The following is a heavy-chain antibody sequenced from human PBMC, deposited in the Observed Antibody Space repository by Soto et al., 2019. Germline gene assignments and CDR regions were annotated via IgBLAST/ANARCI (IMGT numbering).Heavy chain of an antibody. CDR1: RFTFTSYA. J-gene: IGHJ5*01. D-gene: IGHD2-2*01. CDR3: ARDPSEGRVGNWFES. CDR2: ISASGGAT. V-gene: IGHV3-23*01. Sequence: GGSLRLSCVASRFTFTSYAMSWVRQAPGKGLEWVAAISASGGATIHADSVKGRLTISRDNPKNTLYLQMNSLRAEDTAVYYCARDPSEGRVGNWFESWGQGTLVTVSS.